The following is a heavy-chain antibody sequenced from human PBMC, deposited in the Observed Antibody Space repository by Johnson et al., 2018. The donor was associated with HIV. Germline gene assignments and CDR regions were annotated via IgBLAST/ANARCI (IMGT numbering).Heavy chain of an antibody. V-gene: IGHV3-48*04. CDR3: ARETRDDAFDI. Sequence: VQLVESGGGVVQPGGSLRLSCAASGFPFSSYGMHWVRQAPGKGLEWVSYISSSGSTIYYADSVKGRFTISRNNAKNSLYLQMNSLRAEDTAVYYCARETRDDAFDIWGQGTMVTVSS. CDR2: ISSSGSTI. J-gene: IGHJ3*02. CDR1: GFPFSSYG. D-gene: IGHD4-11*01.